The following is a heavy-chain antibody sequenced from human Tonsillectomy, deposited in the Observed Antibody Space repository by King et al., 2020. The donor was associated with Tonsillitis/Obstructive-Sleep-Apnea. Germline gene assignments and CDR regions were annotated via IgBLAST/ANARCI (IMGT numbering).Heavy chain of an antibody. D-gene: IGHD6-19*01. Sequence: VQLVESGGGVVQPGRSLRLSCAASGFTFSSYAMHWVRQAPGKGLEWVAVISKDGSNKYYADSVKGRFTISRDNSKCTLYLQMNSLRAEDTAVYYCAREIGSSGWYPHFDYWGQGTLVTVSS. CDR2: ISKDGSNK. CDR3: AREIGSSGWYPHFDY. J-gene: IGHJ4*02. V-gene: IGHV3-30*04. CDR1: GFTFSSYA.